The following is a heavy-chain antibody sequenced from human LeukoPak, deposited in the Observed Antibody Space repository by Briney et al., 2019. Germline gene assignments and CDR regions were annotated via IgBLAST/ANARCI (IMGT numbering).Heavy chain of an antibody. CDR3: ARHQWDGSLWEGAFDI. CDR2: IYYSGST. V-gene: IGHV4-59*01. D-gene: IGHD1-26*01. Sequence: PSETLSLTCTVSGGSISSYYWSWIRQPPGKGLEWIGYIYYSGSTNYNPSLKSRVTISIDTSRSQFSLKLSSVTAADTAVYYCARHQWDGSLWEGAFDIWGQGTMVTVSS. CDR1: GGSISSYY. J-gene: IGHJ3*02.